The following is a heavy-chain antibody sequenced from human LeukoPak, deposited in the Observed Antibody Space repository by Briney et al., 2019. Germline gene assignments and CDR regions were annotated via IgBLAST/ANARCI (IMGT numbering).Heavy chain of an antibody. D-gene: IGHD3-16*02. CDR1: GYTFTGYY. CDR3: ATSFLTFGGVIVDY. V-gene: IGHV1-2*02. J-gene: IGHJ4*02. CDR2: INPNSGGT. Sequence: ASVKVSCKASGYTFTGYYMHWVRQAPGQGLEWMGWINPNSGGTNYAQKFQGRVTMTRDTSISTAYMELSRLRSDDTAAYYCATSFLTFGGVIVDYWGQGTLVTVSS.